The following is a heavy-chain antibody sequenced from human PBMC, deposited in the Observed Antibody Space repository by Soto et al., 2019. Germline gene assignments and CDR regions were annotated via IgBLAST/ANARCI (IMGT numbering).Heavy chain of an antibody. J-gene: IGHJ4*02. Sequence: EVQLVESGGGLVQPGGSLRLSCATSGFSFRGYWIHWVRQAPGKGLVWVSHINGDGSSTNYADSVKGRLTISRDYAKNTLYLQMNSLRVEDTAVYYCARGGAYIYGPQYDWGQGTLVTVSS. CDR1: GFSFRGYW. CDR2: INGDGSST. CDR3: ARGGAYIYGPQYD. D-gene: IGHD5-18*01. V-gene: IGHV3-74*01.